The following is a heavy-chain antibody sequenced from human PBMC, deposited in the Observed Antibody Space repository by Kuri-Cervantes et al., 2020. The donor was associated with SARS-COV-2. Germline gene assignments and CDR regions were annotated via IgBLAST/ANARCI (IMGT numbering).Heavy chain of an antibody. J-gene: IGHJ5*02. Sequence: SETLSLTCAVYGGSFSTYYWIWIRQPPGKGLEWIGEINHSGSTNYNPSLKSRVTISVDTSKNQFSLKLSSVTAADTAVYYCARQMEQWLVRNWFDPWGQGTLVTVSS. CDR2: INHSGST. D-gene: IGHD6-19*01. CDR3: ARQMEQWLVRNWFDP. CDR1: GGSFSTYY. V-gene: IGHV4-34*01.